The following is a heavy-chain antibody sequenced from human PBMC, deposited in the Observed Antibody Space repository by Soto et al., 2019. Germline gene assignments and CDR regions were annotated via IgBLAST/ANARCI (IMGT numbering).Heavy chain of an antibody. J-gene: IGHJ4*02. Sequence: SETLSLTCTVSNDSISSYYWGWIRQPPGKGLEWIGYVYYSGTTSYNPALKSRVTISLDTSRNLFSLKLTSVTAAATAVYYCARELQTVFDYWGQGTLVTVSS. V-gene: IGHV4-59*01. CDR2: VYYSGTT. CDR3: ARELQTVFDY. CDR1: NDSISSYY.